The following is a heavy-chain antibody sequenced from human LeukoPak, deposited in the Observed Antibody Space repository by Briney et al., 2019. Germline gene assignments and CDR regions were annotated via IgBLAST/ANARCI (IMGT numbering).Heavy chain of an antibody. J-gene: IGHJ4*02. D-gene: IGHD6-13*01. CDR1: GFTFSSYA. V-gene: IGHV3-23*01. CDR2: INDNGDGT. Sequence: GGSLRLSCAASGFTFSSYAMSWVRQAPGKGLKWVSTINDNGDGTYYADSVKGRFTISRDNAKNSLYLQMNSLRAEDTAVYYCARGGSSSWYLDYWGQGTLVTVSS. CDR3: ARGGSSSWYLDY.